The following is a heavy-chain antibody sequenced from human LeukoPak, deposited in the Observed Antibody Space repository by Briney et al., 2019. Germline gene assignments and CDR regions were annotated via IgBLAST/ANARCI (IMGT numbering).Heavy chain of an antibody. J-gene: IGHJ3*02. D-gene: IGHD3-22*01. CDR1: GGTFSSYA. CDR2: ISGSGGST. Sequence: SCKASGGTFSSYAISWVRQAPGKGLEWVSAISGSGGSTYYADSVKGRFTISRDNSKNTLYLQMNSLRAEDTAVYYCAKDSYYYDSSGYYPDAFDIWGQGTMVTVSS. CDR3: AKDSYYYDSSGYYPDAFDI. V-gene: IGHV3-23*01.